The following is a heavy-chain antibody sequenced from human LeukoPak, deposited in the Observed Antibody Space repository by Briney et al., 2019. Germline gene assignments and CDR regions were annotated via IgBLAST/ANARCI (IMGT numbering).Heavy chain of an antibody. D-gene: IGHD6-6*01. V-gene: IGHV1-24*01. CDR1: GYTLTELS. Sequence: ASVKVSCKVSGYTLTELSMHWVRQAPGKGLEWMGGVDPEDGETIYAQKFQGRVTMTEDTSTDTAYMELSSLRSEDTAVYYCVSSSSWYFDYWGQGTLVTVSS. CDR3: VSSSSWYFDY. CDR2: VDPEDGET. J-gene: IGHJ4*02.